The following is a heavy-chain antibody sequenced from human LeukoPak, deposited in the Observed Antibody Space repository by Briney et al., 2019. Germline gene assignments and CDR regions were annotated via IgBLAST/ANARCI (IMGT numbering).Heavy chain of an antibody. CDR3: ARARITGTFWRAFDI. V-gene: IGHV3-21*01. Sequence: GGSLRLSCAASGFTFSSYSMNWVRQAPGKGLGRVSSISSSSSYIYYADSVKGRFTISRDNAKNSLYLQMNSLRAEDTAVYYCARARITGTFWRAFDIWGQGTMVTVSS. D-gene: IGHD1-20*01. CDR1: GFTFSSYS. J-gene: IGHJ3*02. CDR2: ISSSSSYI.